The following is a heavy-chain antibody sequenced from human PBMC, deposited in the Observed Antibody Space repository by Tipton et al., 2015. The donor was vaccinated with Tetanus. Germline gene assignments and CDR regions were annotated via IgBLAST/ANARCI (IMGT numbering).Heavy chain of an antibody. D-gene: IGHD1-20*01. J-gene: IGHJ4*02. CDR3: ARAITGVTPPYHFDL. Sequence: MQLVQSGAEVKKTGQSLTISCKGFGYKFTNYWIGWVRQMPGQGLEWMGIIYPGDSDTRYSPSFQGQVTISADRSITTSYLQWSSLKASDTALYFCARAITGVTPPYHFDLWGQGTQVTVSS. CDR2: IYPGDSDT. CDR1: GYKFTNYW. V-gene: IGHV5-51*01.